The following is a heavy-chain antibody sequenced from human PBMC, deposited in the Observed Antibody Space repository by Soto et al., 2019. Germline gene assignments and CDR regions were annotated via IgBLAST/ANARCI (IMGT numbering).Heavy chain of an antibody. CDR3: ARGPTGDKVDS. CDR2: IYNGGST. Sequence: QVQLQESGPGLVKPSQTLSLTCTVSGGSISTVNYWWSWIRQSPDMGLEWIGHIYNGGSTYNNRSLGSGVSTSVDTTTNQLSLTLCSVSAPDTAVYYCARGPTGDKVDSWGQGTLVTVSS. J-gene: IGHJ4*02. D-gene: IGHD7-27*01. CDR1: GGSISTVNYW. V-gene: IGHV4-30-4*01.